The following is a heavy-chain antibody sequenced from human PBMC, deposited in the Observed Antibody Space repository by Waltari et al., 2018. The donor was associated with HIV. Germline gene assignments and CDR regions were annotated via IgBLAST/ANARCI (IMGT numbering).Heavy chain of an antibody. Sequence: QLQLQESGPGLVKPSETLSLTCTVAGGPISSRRYHGGWIRQPPGKGLEWIGSIYYSGNTYFNPSLKSRVTISVDTSKNQFSLKLSSVTAADTAVYYCALIVVVPAAKLNWFYPWGQGTLVTVSS. D-gene: IGHD2-2*01. J-gene: IGHJ5*02. CDR1: GGPISSRRYH. V-gene: IGHV4-39*01. CDR2: IYYSGNT. CDR3: ALIVVVPAAKLNWFYP.